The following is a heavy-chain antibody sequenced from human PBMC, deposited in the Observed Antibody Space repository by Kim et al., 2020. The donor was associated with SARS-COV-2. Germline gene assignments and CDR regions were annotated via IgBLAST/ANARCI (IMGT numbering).Heavy chain of an antibody. CDR1: GFTFSSYW. Sequence: GGSLRLSCVASGFTFSSYWMHWVRQAPGKGLVWVSRINTDETTIQYADSVKGRFTISRDNAKNTLYLQMSSLRAEDTAVYYCVRSVDYWGQGTLVTVSP. V-gene: IGHV3-74*01. CDR2: INTDETTI. J-gene: IGHJ4*02. CDR3: VRSVDY.